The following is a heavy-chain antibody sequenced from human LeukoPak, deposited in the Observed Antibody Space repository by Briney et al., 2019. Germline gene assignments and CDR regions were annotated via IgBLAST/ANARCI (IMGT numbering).Heavy chain of an antibody. J-gene: IGHJ4*02. Sequence: PGGSLRLSCAASGFTFSSYVMHWVRQAPGKGLEWVAVIWYDGSNKYYADSVKGRFTVSRDNSKNTLYLQMNSLRVEDTAVYYCAREAATVGDNWGQGTLVTVSS. CDR1: GFTFSSYV. CDR3: AREAATVGDN. D-gene: IGHD2-15*01. CDR2: IWYDGSNK. V-gene: IGHV3-33*01.